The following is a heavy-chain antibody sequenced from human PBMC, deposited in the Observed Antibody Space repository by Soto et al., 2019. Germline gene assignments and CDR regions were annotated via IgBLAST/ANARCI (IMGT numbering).Heavy chain of an antibody. CDR3: ARGAGTYYSYGMDV. D-gene: IGHD1-26*01. J-gene: IGHJ6*02. CDR1: GGSFSSYT. V-gene: IGHV1-69*02. CDR2: IIPILGIA. Sequence: ASVKVSFKASGGSFSSYTISWVRQAPGQGLEWMGRIIPILGIANYAQKFQGRVTITADKSTSTAYMELSSLRSEDTAVYYCARGAGTYYSYGMDVWGQGMKVNVS.